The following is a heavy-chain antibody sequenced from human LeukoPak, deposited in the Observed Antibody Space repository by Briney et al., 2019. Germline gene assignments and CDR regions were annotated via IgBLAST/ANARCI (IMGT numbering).Heavy chain of an antibody. CDR1: AFTFSSYS. Sequence: PGGSLRLSCAASAFTFSSYSMNWVRQAPGKGLEWVSSISSSGYYIYYADSVKGRFTISRDNAKNSLSLQMNSLRAEDTAVYYCVRGLWFGEPYFADFDYWGQGTLVTVSS. V-gene: IGHV3-21*01. J-gene: IGHJ4*02. D-gene: IGHD3-10*01. CDR3: VRGLWFGEPYFADFDY. CDR2: ISSSGYYI.